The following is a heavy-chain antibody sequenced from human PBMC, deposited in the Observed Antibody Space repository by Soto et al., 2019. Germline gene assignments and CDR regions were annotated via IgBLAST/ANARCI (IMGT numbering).Heavy chain of an antibody. D-gene: IGHD6-13*01. CDR1: GYTFTGYY. V-gene: IGHV1-2*04. J-gene: IGHJ6*02. CDR3: ARDLANFRPYTSSGHTRPKYAMDV. Sequence: GASVKVSCKASGYTFTGYYIHWVRQAPGQGLEWMGWINPNTGGINYAQKFQGWLTMTRDTSINTAYMELSRLRSDDTAVYYCARDLANFRPYTSSGHTRPKYAMDVWGQGTTVTVSS. CDR2: INPNTGGI.